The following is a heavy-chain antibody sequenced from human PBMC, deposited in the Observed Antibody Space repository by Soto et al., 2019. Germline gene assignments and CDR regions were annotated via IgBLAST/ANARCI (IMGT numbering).Heavy chain of an antibody. CDR1: GGSINNYY. CDR3: ARQRWFDY. CDR2: IYYTGTT. V-gene: IGHV4-59*08. J-gene: IGHJ4*02. Sequence: PSETLSLTCIVSGGSINNYYWTWIRQPPGKGLEWIGYIYYTGTTNYNPSLKSRVTISLDTSKNQFSLKVSSVTAADTAVYYCARQRWFDYWGQGTQVTV.